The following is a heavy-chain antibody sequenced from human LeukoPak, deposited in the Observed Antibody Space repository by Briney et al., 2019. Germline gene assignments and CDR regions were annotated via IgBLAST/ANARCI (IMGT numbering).Heavy chain of an antibody. D-gene: IGHD1-26*01. Sequence: SETLSLTCTVSGGSISSYYWSWLRQPPGKGLEWIGYIYYSGSTNYNPSLKSRVTISVDTSKNQFSLKLSSVTAADTAVYYCARSPPRIVGASEYYFDYWGQGTLVTVSS. CDR3: ARSPPRIVGASEYYFDY. V-gene: IGHV4-59*01. J-gene: IGHJ4*02. CDR1: GGSISSYY. CDR2: IYYSGST.